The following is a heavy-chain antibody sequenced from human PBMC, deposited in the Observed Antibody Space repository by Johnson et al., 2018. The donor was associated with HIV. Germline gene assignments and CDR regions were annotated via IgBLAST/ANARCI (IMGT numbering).Heavy chain of an antibody. V-gene: IGHV3-74*01. CDR3: AREVNAFDI. J-gene: IGHJ3*02. CDR2: INSDGSDT. D-gene: IGHD3-22*01. Sequence: VQLVESGGGLVQPGGSLRLSCAASRSTFSSYWMHWVRQVPGKGLVWVSGINSDGSDTRYADSVKGRFTISRDNAKTTLYLQMNSLRAEDTAVYYCAREVNAFDIWGQGTVVTVSS. CDR1: RSTFSSYW.